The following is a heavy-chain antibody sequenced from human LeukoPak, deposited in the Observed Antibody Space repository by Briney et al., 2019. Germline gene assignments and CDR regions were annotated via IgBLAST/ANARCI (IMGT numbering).Heavy chain of an antibody. Sequence: ASVKVSCKASGYTFTSYGIIWVRQAPGQGLEWMGWISAYNGNTNYAQKLQGRVTMTTDTSTSTAYMELRSLRSDDTAVYYCARGRLVPVAGSPYYFDYWGQGTLVTVSS. D-gene: IGHD6-19*01. CDR3: ARGRLVPVAGSPYYFDY. CDR2: ISAYNGNT. V-gene: IGHV1-18*01. J-gene: IGHJ4*02. CDR1: GYTFTSYG.